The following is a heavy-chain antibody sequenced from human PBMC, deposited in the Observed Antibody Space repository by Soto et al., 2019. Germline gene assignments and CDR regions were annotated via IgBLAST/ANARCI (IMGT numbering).Heavy chain of an antibody. V-gene: IGHV2-5*02. CDR2: IYWDDDK. Sequence: QITLNESGPTQVKPRQTLTLTCTFSGFSLTTSGVGVGWIRQSPGKAPEWLALIYWDDDKRYSPSLKSSLTLTKDTSKIQVVLTMADLDPADTDTYYCAHRVLRTVFGLVTTTAIYFDFWGQGTPVAVSS. CDR3: AHRVLRTVFGLVTTTAIYFDF. J-gene: IGHJ4*02. CDR1: GFSLTTSGVG. D-gene: IGHD3-3*01.